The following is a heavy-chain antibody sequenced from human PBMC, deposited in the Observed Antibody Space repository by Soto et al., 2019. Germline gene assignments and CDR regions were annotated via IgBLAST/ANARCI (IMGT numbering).Heavy chain of an antibody. CDR2: IRQDGSEK. D-gene: IGHD2-21*02. J-gene: IGHJ4*02. V-gene: IGHV3-7*01. CDR1: GFTFSSYG. CDR3: ARELVCGGDCRPAY. Sequence: PGGSLRLSCAASGFTFSSYGMSWVRQAPGKGLEWVAKIRQDGSEKYYVDSVRGRFTISRDNAKDSLYLQMNSLRAEDTAVYYCARELVCGGDCRPAYWGQGTLVTVSS.